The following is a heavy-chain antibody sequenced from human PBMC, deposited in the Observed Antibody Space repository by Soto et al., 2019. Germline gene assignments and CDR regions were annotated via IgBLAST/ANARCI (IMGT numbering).Heavy chain of an antibody. Sequence: PSETLSLTCTVSGGSISSYYWSWIRQPPGKGLEWIGYIYYSGSTNYNPSLKSRVTISVDTSKNQFSLKLSSVTAADTAVYYCAGVGGYSYVRNWVDPWGQGTLGTVS. J-gene: IGHJ5*02. CDR1: GGSISSYY. CDR3: AGVGGYSYVRNWVDP. V-gene: IGHV4-59*01. CDR2: IYYSGST. D-gene: IGHD5-18*01.